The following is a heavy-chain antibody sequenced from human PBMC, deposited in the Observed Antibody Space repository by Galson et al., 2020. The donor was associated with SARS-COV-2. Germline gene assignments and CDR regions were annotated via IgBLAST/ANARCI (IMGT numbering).Heavy chain of an antibody. CDR2: IYNSGNT. CDR3: ARRRVVVVTAISGGWFDP. CDR1: GGSISSSSYS. J-gene: IGHJ5*02. Sequence: SETLSLTCTVSGGSISSSSYSWGWIRQPPGQGLEWIGSIYNSGNTYYNSSLKSRVTISVDTSKNQFSLKLSSVTAADTAVYYCARRRVVVVTAISGGWFDPWGQGTLVTVSS. D-gene: IGHD2-21*02. V-gene: IGHV4-39*01.